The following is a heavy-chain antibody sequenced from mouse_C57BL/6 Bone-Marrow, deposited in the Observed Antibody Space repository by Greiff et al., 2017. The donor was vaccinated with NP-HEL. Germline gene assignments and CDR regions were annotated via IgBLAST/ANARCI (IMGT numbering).Heavy chain of an antibody. CDR2: INPSTGGT. Sequence: EVQLQQSGPELVKPGASVKISCKASGYSFTGYYMNWVKQSPEKSLEWIGEINPSTGGTTYNQKFKAKATLTVDKSSSTAYMQLKSLTSEDSAVYYGARSRAYYYGSSPWFAYWGQGTLVTVSA. J-gene: IGHJ3*01. V-gene: IGHV1-42*01. CDR1: GYSFTGYY. CDR3: ARSRAYYYGSSPWFAY. D-gene: IGHD1-1*01.